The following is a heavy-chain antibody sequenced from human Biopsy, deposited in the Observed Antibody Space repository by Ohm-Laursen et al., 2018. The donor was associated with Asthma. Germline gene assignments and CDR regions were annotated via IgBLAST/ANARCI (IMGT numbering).Heavy chain of an antibody. CDR3: ARRGGVRRYFDY. J-gene: IGHJ4*02. CDR2: INHSGST. Sequence: SETLSLTCAVYGGSFRGYYWSWIRQPPGKGLEWIGEINHSGSTNYNPSLKSRVTISVDTSKNQFSLKLSSVTAADTAVYFCARRGGVRRYFDYWGQGTLVTVSS. D-gene: IGHD3-16*01. V-gene: IGHV4-34*01. CDR1: GGSFRGYY.